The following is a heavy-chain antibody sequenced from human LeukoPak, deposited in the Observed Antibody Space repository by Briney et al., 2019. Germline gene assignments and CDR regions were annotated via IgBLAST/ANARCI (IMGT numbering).Heavy chain of an antibody. V-gene: IGHV3-9*03. CDR3: AKDISPELTMIDW. CDR1: GFTFDDYA. Sequence: PGGSLRLSCAASGFTFDDYAMHWVRQAPGKGLEWVSGISWNSGSIGYADSVKGRFTISRDNAKNSLYLQMNSLRAEDMALYYCAKDISPELTMIDWWGQGTLVTVSS. J-gene: IGHJ4*02. CDR2: ISWNSGSI. D-gene: IGHD3-3*01.